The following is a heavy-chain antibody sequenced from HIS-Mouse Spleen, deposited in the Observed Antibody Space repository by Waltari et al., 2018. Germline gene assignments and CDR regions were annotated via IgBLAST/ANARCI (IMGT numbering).Heavy chain of an antibody. Sequence: EVQLVESGGGLVQPGGSLRLPCAASGFTSSSYWMSWVRQAPGKGRDGVAKIKEDGRGQYCVDPVKGRCTISRDNAKNSLYLQMNSRRAEDTAVYYCARGVIEDYWGQGTLVTVSS. CDR2: IKEDGRGQ. J-gene: IGHJ4*02. V-gene: IGHV3-7*04. CDR3: ARGVIEDY. CDR1: GFTSSSYW. D-gene: IGHD3-10*01.